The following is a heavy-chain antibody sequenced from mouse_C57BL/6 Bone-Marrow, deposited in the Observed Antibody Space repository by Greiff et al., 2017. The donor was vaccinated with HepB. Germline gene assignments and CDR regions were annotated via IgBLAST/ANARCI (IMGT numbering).Heavy chain of an antibody. J-gene: IGHJ2*01. V-gene: IGHV1-81*01. CDR1: GYTFTSYG. CDR2: IYPRSGNT. D-gene: IGHD1-1*01. Sequence: QVHVKQSGAELARPGASVKLSCKASGYTFTSYGISWVKQRTGQGLEWIGEIYPRSGNTYYNEKFKGKATLTADKSSSTAYMELRSLTSEDSAVYFCARWYYGSSYNYWGQGTTLTVSS. CDR3: ARWYYGSSYNY.